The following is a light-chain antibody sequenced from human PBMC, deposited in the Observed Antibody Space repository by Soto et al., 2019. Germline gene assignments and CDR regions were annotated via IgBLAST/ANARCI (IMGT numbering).Light chain of an antibody. V-gene: IGKV3-15*01. Sequence: EIVMTQSPATLSVSPGERATLSCRASQSVSSNLAWYQQKPGQAPRLLIYGASTRATGIPARCSGSGSWTAFTLTIISLQSEDFSGYYCQQYNNWPPWTFGQGTKVEIK. J-gene: IGKJ1*01. CDR2: GAS. CDR1: QSVSSN. CDR3: QQYNNWPPWT.